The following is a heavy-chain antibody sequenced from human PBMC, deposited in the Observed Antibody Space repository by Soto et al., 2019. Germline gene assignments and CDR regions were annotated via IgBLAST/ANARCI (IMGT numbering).Heavy chain of an antibody. CDR2: ITPYNGNA. Sequence: QVHLVQSGAVVENPGASVKVSCKASGYTFTNFGINWVRQAPGQGLEWMGWITPYNGNANYPQKQQDRLTITTDTSPNTAYLELRSLRSDDTAVYFCARARMFSGAHHDYWGQGTRVTVSS. CDR1: GYTFTNFG. J-gene: IGHJ4*02. D-gene: IGHD1-26*01. V-gene: IGHV1-18*04. CDR3: ARARMFSGAHHDY.